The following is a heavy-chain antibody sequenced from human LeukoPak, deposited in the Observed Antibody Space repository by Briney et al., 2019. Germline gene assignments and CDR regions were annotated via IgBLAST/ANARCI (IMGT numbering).Heavy chain of an antibody. J-gene: IGHJ1*01. CDR2: INIDGSST. CDR3: AREAHIAAAGKAYFQH. D-gene: IGHD6-13*01. V-gene: IGHV3-74*01. CDR1: GFTFSSYW. Sequence: GGSLRLSCAASGFTFSSYWMHWVRQAPGKGLVWVSRINIDGSSTSYADSVKGRFSISRDNAKNTLYLRMNSLRAEDTAVYYCAREAHIAAAGKAYFQHWGQGTLVTVSS.